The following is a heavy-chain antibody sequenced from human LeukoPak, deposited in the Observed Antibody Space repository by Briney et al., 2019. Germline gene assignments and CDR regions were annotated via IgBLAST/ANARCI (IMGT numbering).Heavy chain of an antibody. J-gene: IGHJ5*02. CDR3: ARHDPGWFDT. V-gene: IGHV4-59*08. CDR2: IHYSGST. CDR1: GGSISSSY. Sequence: TSETLSLTCTVSGGSISSSYWSWIRQPPGKGLEWIGYIHYSGSTNYNPSLKSRATISVDTSKAHFSLKLSSATAADTAVYYCARHDPGWFDTWGQGTLVTVSS. D-gene: IGHD7-27*01.